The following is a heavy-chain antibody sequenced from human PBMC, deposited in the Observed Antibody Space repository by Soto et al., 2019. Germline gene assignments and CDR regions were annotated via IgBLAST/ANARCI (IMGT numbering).Heavy chain of an antibody. Sequence: SETLSLTCTVSGGSISSGDYYWSWIRQRPGAGLEWIGYLSYSGSTYYNLSLQSRVTTSVDTSKNQFSLTLNSVTAADTAVYYCARPVPHRSSPIDFWGQGTLVTVSS. J-gene: IGHJ4*02. CDR1: GGSISSGDYY. V-gene: IGHV4-31*03. D-gene: IGHD3-10*01. CDR2: LSYSGST. CDR3: ARPVPHRSSPIDF.